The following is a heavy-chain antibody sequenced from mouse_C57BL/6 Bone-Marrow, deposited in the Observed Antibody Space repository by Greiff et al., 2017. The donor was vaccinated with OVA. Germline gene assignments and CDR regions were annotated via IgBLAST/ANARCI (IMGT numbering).Heavy chain of an antibody. Sequence: DVQLQESGAELVRPGASVKLSCTASGFNIKDDYMHWVKQRPEQGLEWIGWIDPENGDTEYASKFQGKATISADTSSNTAYLQLSSLTSEDTAVYYCTFYYYGSSPVSFDYWGQGTTLTVSS. J-gene: IGHJ2*01. CDR2: IDPENGDT. CDR3: TFYYYGSSPVSFDY. D-gene: IGHD1-1*01. CDR1: GFNIKDDY. V-gene: IGHV14-4*01.